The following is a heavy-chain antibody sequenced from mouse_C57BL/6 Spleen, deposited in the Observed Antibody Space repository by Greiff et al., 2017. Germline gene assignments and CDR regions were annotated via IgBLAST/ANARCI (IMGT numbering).Heavy chain of an antibody. J-gene: IGHJ2*01. D-gene: IGHD4-1*01. CDR3: ARLDGTGYFDY. Sequence: QVQLQQPGAELVRPGSSVKLSCKASGYTFTSYWMDWVKQRPGQGLEWIGNIYPSDSETHYNQKFKDKATLTVDKSSSTAYMQLSSLTSEDSAVYYCARLDGTGYFDYWGQGTTLTVSS. V-gene: IGHV1-61*01. CDR1: GYTFTSYW. CDR2: IYPSDSET.